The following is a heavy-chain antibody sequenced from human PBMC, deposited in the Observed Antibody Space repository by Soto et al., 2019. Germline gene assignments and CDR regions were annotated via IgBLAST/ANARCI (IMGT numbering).Heavy chain of an antibody. D-gene: IGHD3-10*01. CDR2: IYYSGST. V-gene: IGHV4-59*01. CDR3: AKNYGNAFDI. CDR1: GGSISSYY. Sequence: SETLSLTCTVSGGSISSYYLSWIRQPPGKGLEWIGYIYYSGSTNYNPSLKSRVTISVDTSKNQFSPKLSSVTAADTAVYYCAKNYGNAFDIWGQGTMVTVSS. J-gene: IGHJ3*02.